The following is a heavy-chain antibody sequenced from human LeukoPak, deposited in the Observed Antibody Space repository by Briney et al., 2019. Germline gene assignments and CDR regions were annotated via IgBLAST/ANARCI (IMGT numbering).Heavy chain of an antibody. CDR2: ISSSCSTI. D-gene: IGHD6-6*01. J-gene: IGHJ6*02. V-gene: IGHV3-48*03. CDR1: GFTFSSYE. CDR3: ARAEYSSSSGGMDV. Sequence: PGGSLRLSCAASGFTFSSYEMNWVREAPGKGLGWVSYISSSCSTIYYADSVKGRSTISRDNAKKSLYLQMNSLRAEDTAVYYCARAEYSSSSGGMDVWGQGTTVTVSS.